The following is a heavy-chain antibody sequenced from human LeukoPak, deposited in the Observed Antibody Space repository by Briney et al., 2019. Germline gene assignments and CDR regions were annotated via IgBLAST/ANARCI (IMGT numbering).Heavy chain of an antibody. V-gene: IGHV3-7*01. Sequence: GGSLRLSCAASGFNFRNYWMTWVRQAPGKGLEWVANIKQDGSEKNYVDSVKGRFTISRDNAENSLFLQMNSMRVEDTAVYYCAREWQGGIAAAGTRIEGDYWGQGTLVAVSS. J-gene: IGHJ4*02. CDR2: IKQDGSEK. CDR3: AREWQGGIAAAGTRIEGDY. D-gene: IGHD6-13*01. CDR1: GFNFRNYW.